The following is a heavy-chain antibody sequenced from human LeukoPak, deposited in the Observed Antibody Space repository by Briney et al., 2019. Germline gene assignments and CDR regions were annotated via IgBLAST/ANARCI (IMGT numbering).Heavy chain of an antibody. CDR1: GFTFSSYW. CDR2: INSDGSST. V-gene: IGHV3-74*01. CDR3: ARERTSPRRGGHFDY. D-gene: IGHD3-16*01. J-gene: IGHJ4*02. Sequence: GGSLRLSCSASGFTFSSYWMHWVRQAPGKGLVWVSRINSDGSSTSYADSVKGRFTISRDNAKNTLYLQMNSLIAEDTAVYYCARERTSPRRGGHFDYWGQGTLVTVSS.